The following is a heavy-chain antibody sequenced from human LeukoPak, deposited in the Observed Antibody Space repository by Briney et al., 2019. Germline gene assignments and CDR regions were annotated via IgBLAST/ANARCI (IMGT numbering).Heavy chain of an antibody. V-gene: IGHV3-21*01. CDR3: ARGREYYFDSSVYYDY. CDR1: GFTFSSYA. CDR2: IGGVSTST. J-gene: IGHJ4*02. D-gene: IGHD3-22*01. Sequence: PGGSLRLSCAASGFTFSSYAMSWVRQAPGKGLEWVSSIGGVSTSTYYADSVKGRFTISRDNAKDSLYLQLNSLRAEDTAMYFCARGREYYFDSSVYYDYWGQGTMVTVSS.